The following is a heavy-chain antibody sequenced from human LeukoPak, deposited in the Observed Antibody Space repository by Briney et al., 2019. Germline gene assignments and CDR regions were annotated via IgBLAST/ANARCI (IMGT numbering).Heavy chain of an antibody. V-gene: IGHV3-7*01. J-gene: IGHJ4*02. CDR1: GFIFRSYW. D-gene: IGHD3-9*01. CDR3: AGDQGLRYPRDY. CDR2: IKQDGSEK. Sequence: GGSLRLSCAASGFIFRSYWMSWVRQAPGKGLEWVANIKQDGSEKWYVDSVKGRFTISRDNAKNSLYLQMNSLRAEDTAVYYCAGDQGLRYPRDYWGQGTLVTVSS.